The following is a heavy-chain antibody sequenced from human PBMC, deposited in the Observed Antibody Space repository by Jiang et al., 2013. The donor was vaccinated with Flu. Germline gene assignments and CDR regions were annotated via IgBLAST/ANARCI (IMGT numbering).Heavy chain of an antibody. D-gene: IGHD2-15*01. CDR2: IIPILGIA. Sequence: GAEVKKPGSSVKVSCKASGGTFSSYTISWVRQAPGQGLEWMGRIIPILGIANYAQKFQGRVTITADKSTSTAYMELSSLRSEDTVVYYCARGGPKTHYFDYWGQGTLVTVSS. CDR1: GGTFSSYT. CDR3: ARGGPKTHYFDY. V-gene: IGHV1-69*02. J-gene: IGHJ4*02.